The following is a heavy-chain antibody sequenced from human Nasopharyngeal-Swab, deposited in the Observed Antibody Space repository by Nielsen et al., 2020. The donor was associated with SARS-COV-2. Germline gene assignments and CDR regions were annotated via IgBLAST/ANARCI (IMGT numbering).Heavy chain of an antibody. CDR3: ARGARVQLVRTGWFDP. V-gene: IGHV4-39*01. D-gene: IGHD6-6*01. CDR2: IYYSGST. J-gene: IGHJ5*02. Sequence: WIRQPPGKGLEWIGSIYYSGSTYYNPSLKSRVTISVDTSKNQFSLKLSSVTAADTAVYYCARGARVQLVRTGWFDPWGQGTLVTVSS.